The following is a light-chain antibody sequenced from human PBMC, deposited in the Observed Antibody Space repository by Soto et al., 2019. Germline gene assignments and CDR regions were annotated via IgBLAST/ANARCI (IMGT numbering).Light chain of an antibody. CDR3: CSYAGISTFLYV. V-gene: IGLV2-23*02. Sequence: LTQPASVSGSPGQSITITCTGTSSDVGSYDLVSWYQQHPGKAPKFMIYEVNKRPSGVSDRFSGSKSGNTASLTISGLQAEDDSYYHCCSYAGISTFLYVFGTGTKVTGL. J-gene: IGLJ1*01. CDR1: SSDVGSYDL. CDR2: EVN.